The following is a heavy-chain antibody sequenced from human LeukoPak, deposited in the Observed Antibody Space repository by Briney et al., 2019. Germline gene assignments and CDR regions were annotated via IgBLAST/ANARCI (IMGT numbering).Heavy chain of an antibody. CDR1: GFTSSSYG. Sequence: PGGSLRLSCAASGFTSSSYGMHWVRQAPGKGLEWVAFIRYDGSNKYYADSVKGRFTISRDNSKNTLYLQMNSLRAEDTAVYYCAKDRQSIAAPMYYYYMDVWGKGTTVTVSS. D-gene: IGHD6-6*01. J-gene: IGHJ6*03. CDR3: AKDRQSIAAPMYYYYMDV. V-gene: IGHV3-30*02. CDR2: IRYDGSNK.